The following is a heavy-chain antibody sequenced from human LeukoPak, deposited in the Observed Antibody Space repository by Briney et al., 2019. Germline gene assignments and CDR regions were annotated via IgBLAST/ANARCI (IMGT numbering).Heavy chain of an antibody. D-gene: IGHD5-18*01. CDR2: ISYDGSNK. Sequence: GGSLRLSCAASGFTFSSYGMHWVRQAPGKGLEWVGVISYDGSNKYYADSVKGRFTISRDNSKNTLYLQMNSLRAEDTAVYYCAKEFDTAMANYYYYGMDVWGQGTTVTVSS. CDR1: GFTFSSYG. CDR3: AKEFDTAMANYYYYGMDV. J-gene: IGHJ6*02. V-gene: IGHV3-30*18.